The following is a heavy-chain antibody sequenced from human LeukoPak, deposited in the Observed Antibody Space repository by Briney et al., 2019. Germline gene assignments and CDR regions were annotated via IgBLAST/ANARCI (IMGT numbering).Heavy chain of an antibody. Sequence: PGGSLRLSCAASGFTSSSYSMNWVPQAPGKGLEWGSSISSSRSYIYYADSVKGRFTISRDNAKNSLYLQMTSLRAEDTAVYYCARGENNYGYYYFDYWGQGTLVTVSS. CDR1: GFTSSSYS. D-gene: IGHD5-18*01. CDR3: ARGENNYGYYYFDY. V-gene: IGHV3-21*01. CDR2: ISSSRSYI. J-gene: IGHJ4*02.